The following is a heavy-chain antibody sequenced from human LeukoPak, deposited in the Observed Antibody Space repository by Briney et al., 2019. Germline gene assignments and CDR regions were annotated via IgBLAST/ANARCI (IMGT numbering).Heavy chain of an antibody. Sequence: ASVKVSCKTSGYTFTTYHINWVRQASGQGLEWLGWMNPYSGDRGYAQRFQGRLSITSDTSISTAYMELGSLKSDDTAVYFCARTTSLTASGYDCWGQGTLVSVSS. CDR3: ARTTSLTASGYDC. CDR2: MNPYSGDR. D-gene: IGHD4-17*01. J-gene: IGHJ4*02. CDR1: GYTFTTYH. V-gene: IGHV1-8*03.